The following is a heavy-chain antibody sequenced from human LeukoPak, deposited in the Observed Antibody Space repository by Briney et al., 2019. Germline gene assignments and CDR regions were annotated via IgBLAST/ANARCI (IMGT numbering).Heavy chain of an antibody. Sequence: GGSLRLSCTASGFTFGDYAMSWIRQAPGKGLEWVGFIRSKAYGETADYAASVKGRFTISRDDSNAIAYLQMSSLKTEDTAVYHCTRDRGAYNLYDYWGQGTLVTVSS. CDR1: GFTFGDYA. V-gene: IGHV3-49*03. J-gene: IGHJ4*02. D-gene: IGHD1-1*01. CDR3: TRDRGAYNLYDY. CDR2: IRSKAYGETA.